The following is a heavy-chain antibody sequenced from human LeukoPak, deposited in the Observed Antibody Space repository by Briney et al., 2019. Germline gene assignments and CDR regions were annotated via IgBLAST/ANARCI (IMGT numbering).Heavy chain of an antibody. CDR3: ARAGMIPTHEAGDFDY. V-gene: IGHV4-38-2*02. D-gene: IGHD3-22*01. J-gene: IGHJ4*02. CDR1: GISVNTTYF. CDR2: IYHTGTT. Sequence: SETLSLTCSVSGISVNTTYFWGWIRQAPGKGLEWIGSIYHTGTTDYNPSLKSRVTISVDTSKNQFSLKLSSVTAADTAVYYCARAGMIPTHEAGDFDYWGQGTLVTVSS.